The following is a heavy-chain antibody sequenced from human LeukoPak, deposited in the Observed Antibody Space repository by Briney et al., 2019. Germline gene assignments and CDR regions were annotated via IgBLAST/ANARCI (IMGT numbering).Heavy chain of an antibody. D-gene: IGHD2-2*01. CDR2: VSYSGNT. CDR1: GGSIGTSY. CDR3: ARSDCSSTSCPHAGYYYYMDV. J-gene: IGHJ6*03. Sequence: PSETLSLTCTVSGGSIGTSYWSWIQQPPGKGLEWIGYVSYSGNTNYNPSLKSRVTVSVDSSKNQFSLKLSSVTAADTAVYYCARSDCSSTSCPHAGYYYYMDVWGKGTTVTVPS. V-gene: IGHV4-59*08.